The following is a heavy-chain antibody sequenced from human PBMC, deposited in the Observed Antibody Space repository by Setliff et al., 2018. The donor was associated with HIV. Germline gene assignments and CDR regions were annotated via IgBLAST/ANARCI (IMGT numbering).Heavy chain of an antibody. Sequence: SETLSLTCTVSGGSISSSSYYWGWIRQPPGKGLEWIGSIYYSGSTYYNPSHKSRVTISVDTSKNQFSLKLSSVTAADTAVYYCARDARLDYYDRSGYSYNYYYMDVWGKGTKVTVSS. CDR2: IYYSGST. V-gene: IGHV4-39*02. CDR1: GGSISSSSYY. D-gene: IGHD3-22*01. J-gene: IGHJ6*03. CDR3: ARDARLDYYDRSGYSYNYYYMDV.